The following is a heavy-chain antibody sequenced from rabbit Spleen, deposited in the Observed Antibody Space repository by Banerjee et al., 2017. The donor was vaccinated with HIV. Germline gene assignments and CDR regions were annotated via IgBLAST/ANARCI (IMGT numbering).Heavy chain of an antibody. Sequence: QEQLEESGGDLVKPEGSLTLTCTASGFSFSSSYWICWVRQAPGKGLEWISCIAGSSSGFIYSATWAKGRFTCSKTSSTTVTLQMTSLTVADTATYFCARDKELAIWGYEFDLWGPGTLVTVS. J-gene: IGHJ4*01. CDR1: GFSFSSSYW. V-gene: IGHV1S45*01. CDR3: ARDKELAIWGYEFDL. D-gene: IGHD3-1*01. CDR2: IAGSSSGFI.